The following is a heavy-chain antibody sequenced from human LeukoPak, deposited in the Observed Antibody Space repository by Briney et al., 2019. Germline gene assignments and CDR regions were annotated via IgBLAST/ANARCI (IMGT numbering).Heavy chain of an antibody. CDR2: INPNSGGT. J-gene: IGHJ6*02. D-gene: IGHD3-10*01. CDR3: ARAPGGMDV. Sequence: ASAKVSCKASGYTFTVYYLHWVRQAPGQGLEWMGWINPNSGGTNYAQNFQGRVTMTRDTSISTAYMELRSLRSDDTAVYYCARAPGGMDVWGQGTTVTVSS. CDR1: GYTFTVYY. V-gene: IGHV1-2*02.